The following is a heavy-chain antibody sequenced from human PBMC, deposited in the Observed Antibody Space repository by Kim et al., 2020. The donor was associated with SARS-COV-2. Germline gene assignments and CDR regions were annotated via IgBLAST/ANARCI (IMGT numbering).Heavy chain of an antibody. J-gene: IGHJ3*02. CDR1: GGTFSSYA. CDR2: IIPIFGTA. D-gene: IGHD3-22*01. Sequence: SVKVSCKASGGTFSSYAISWVRQAPGQGLEWMGGIIPIFGTANYAQKFQGRVTITADESTSTAYMELSSLRSEDTAVYYCARDSYYDSSGYYPNDAFDIWGQGTMGTVSS. CDR3: ARDSYYDSSGYYPNDAFDI. V-gene: IGHV1-69*13.